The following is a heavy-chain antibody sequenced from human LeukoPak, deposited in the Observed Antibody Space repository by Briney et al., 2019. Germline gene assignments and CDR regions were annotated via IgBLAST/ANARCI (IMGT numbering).Heavy chain of an antibody. V-gene: IGHV1-69*04. CDR2: IIPILGIA. D-gene: IGHD5-12*01. J-gene: IGHJ4*02. CDR3: ARDRDIVATISSFDY. Sequence: ASVKVSCKASGGTFSSYAISWVRQASGQGLEWMGRIIPILGIANYAQKFQGRVTITADKSTSTAYMELSSLRSEDTAVYYCARDRDIVATISSFDYWGQGTLITVSS. CDR1: GGTFSSYA.